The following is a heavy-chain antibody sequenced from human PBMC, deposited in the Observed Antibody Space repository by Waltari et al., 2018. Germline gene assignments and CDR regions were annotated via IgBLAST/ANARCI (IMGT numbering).Heavy chain of an antibody. CDR2: INHSGST. Sequence: QVQLQQWGAGLLKPSETLSLTCAVYGGSFSGYYWSWIRQPPGKGLEWIGEINHSGSTNYNPSLQSRVTISVDTSKNQFSLKLSSVTAADTAVYYCARGLNGPSPSGYCSGGSCYSRSNGLDYWGQGTLVTVSS. J-gene: IGHJ4*02. CDR1: GGSFSGYY. V-gene: IGHV4-34*01. D-gene: IGHD2-15*01. CDR3: ARGLNGPSPSGYCSGGSCYSRSNGLDY.